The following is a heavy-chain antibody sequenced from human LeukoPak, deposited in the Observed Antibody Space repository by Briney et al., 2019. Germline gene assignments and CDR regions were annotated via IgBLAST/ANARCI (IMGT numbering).Heavy chain of an antibody. D-gene: IGHD6-13*01. CDR2: ISAYNGNT. CDR3: ARDPGSGYSNNWADSFDI. J-gene: IGHJ3*02. Sequence: GASVKVSCKASGYTFISYGISWVRQAPGQGPEWMGWISAYNGNTNYAQKVQGRVTMTTDTSTSTAYMELRGLRSDDTAVYYCARDPGSGYSNNWADSFDIWGQGTMVTVSS. V-gene: IGHV1-18*01. CDR1: GYTFISYG.